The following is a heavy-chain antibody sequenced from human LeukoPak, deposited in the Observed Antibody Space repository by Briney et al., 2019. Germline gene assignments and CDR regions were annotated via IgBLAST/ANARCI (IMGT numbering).Heavy chain of an antibody. D-gene: IGHD3-22*01. J-gene: IGHJ4*02. CDR3: ARGPPYYYDSSGYLNY. CDR1: GYTFTSCD. CDR2: MDPNSGNT. V-gene: IGHV1-8*01. Sequence: ASVKVSCKASGYTFTSCDINWVRQATGQGLEWMGWMDPNSGNTGYAQKFQGRVTMTRNTSITTAYIELSSLRSEDTAVYYCARGPPYYYDSSGYLNYWDQGTLVTVSS.